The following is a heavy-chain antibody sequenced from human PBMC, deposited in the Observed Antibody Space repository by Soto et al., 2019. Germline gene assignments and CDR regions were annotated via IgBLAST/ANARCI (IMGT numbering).Heavy chain of an antibody. J-gene: IGHJ4*02. D-gene: IGHD6-19*01. CDR1: GGSFSGYY. CDR3: ARGPVQWLVRWGVVNYFDY. Sequence: QVQLQQWGAGLLKPSETLSLTCAVYGGSFSGYYWSWIRQPPGKGLGWIGEINHSGSTNYNPSLKSRVTISVDTAKNQFSLKLSSVTAADTAVYYCARGPVQWLVRWGVVNYFDYWGQGTLVTVSS. CDR2: INHSGST. V-gene: IGHV4-34*01.